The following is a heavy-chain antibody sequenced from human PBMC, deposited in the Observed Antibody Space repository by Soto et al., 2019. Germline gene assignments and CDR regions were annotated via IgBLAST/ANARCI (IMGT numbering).Heavy chain of an antibody. J-gene: IGHJ4*02. Sequence: KPSETVSLTXTVSGGSITTGGYYWSWIRQLPGKGLEWIGHRYYSESTYYNPSLKSRVSISLDTSKNKFSLKLSFVTAADTAMYYCARTKCSGGSCYSWSFDYWGQGTPVTVSS. CDR1: GGSITTGGYY. CDR2: RYYSEST. D-gene: IGHD2-15*01. CDR3: ARTKCSGGSCYSWSFDY. V-gene: IGHV4-31*02.